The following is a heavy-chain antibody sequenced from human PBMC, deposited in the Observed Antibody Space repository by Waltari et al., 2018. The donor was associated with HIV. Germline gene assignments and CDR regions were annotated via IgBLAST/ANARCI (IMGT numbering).Heavy chain of an antibody. D-gene: IGHD6-13*01. V-gene: IGHV3-20*01. Sequence: EVQLVESGGGVVRPGGSLRLSCAASGFNFDDYGMAWVRQAPGKVRGGVIGINWNGAITGDSYSVKGRFSISRHNAKNSLNLQMDSLRAEDTALYPCVRRAAASLDWYFDLWGRGTLVTVSS. J-gene: IGHJ2*01. CDR1: GFNFDDYG. CDR3: VRRAAASLDWYFDL. CDR2: INWNGAIT.